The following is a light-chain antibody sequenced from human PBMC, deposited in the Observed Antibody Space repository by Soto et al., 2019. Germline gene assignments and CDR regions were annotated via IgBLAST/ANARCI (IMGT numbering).Light chain of an antibody. Sequence: QSVLTQPASVSGFPGQSITITCPGTSSDVGGYNYVSWYQQHPGKAPKLMIYDVSNRPSGVSNRFSGSKSGNTASLTISGLQAEDEADYYCSSYTSSSTLRVFGTGTKVTVL. CDR2: DVS. CDR3: SSYTSSSTLRV. CDR1: SSDVGGYNY. J-gene: IGLJ1*01. V-gene: IGLV2-14*01.